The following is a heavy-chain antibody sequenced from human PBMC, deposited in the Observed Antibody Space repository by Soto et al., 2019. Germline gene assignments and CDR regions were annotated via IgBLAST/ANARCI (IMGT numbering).Heavy chain of an antibody. D-gene: IGHD2-2*01. CDR1: GFTFSSYA. CDR2: ISSNGGST. J-gene: IGHJ3*02. CDR3: ARDLCSSTSCYGAAFDI. Sequence: EVQLVESGGGLVQPGGSLRLSCAASGFTFSSYAMHWVRQAPGKGLEYVSAISSNGGSTYYANSVKGRFTISRDNSKNTLYLQVGSLRAEDMAVYYCARDLCSSTSCYGAAFDIWGQGTMVTVSS. V-gene: IGHV3-64*01.